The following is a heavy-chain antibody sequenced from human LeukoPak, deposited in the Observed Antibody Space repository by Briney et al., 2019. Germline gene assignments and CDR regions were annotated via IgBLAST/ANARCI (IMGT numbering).Heavy chain of an antibody. D-gene: IGHD4-17*01. CDR1: GVSFSGYY. CDR2: INHSGST. Sequence: SETLSLTCAVYGVSFSGYYWSWIRQPPGKGLEWIGEINHSGSTNYNPSLKSRVTISVDTSKNQFSLKLSSVTAADTAVYYCARSYGDTDYWGQGTLVTVSS. CDR3: ARSYGDTDY. J-gene: IGHJ4*02. V-gene: IGHV4-34*01.